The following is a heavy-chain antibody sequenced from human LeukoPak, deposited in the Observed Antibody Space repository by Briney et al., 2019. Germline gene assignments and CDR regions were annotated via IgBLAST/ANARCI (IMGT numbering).Heavy chain of an antibody. Sequence: SETLSLTCTVSGGSISSYYWSWIRQPPGKGLEWIGYIYYSGSTNYNPSLKSRVTISVDTPKNQFSLKLSSVTAADTAVYYCARDNWNYGSSMDVWGQGTTVAVSS. J-gene: IGHJ6*02. CDR1: GGSISSYY. CDR2: IYYSGST. CDR3: ARDNWNYGSSMDV. V-gene: IGHV4-59*01. D-gene: IGHD1-7*01.